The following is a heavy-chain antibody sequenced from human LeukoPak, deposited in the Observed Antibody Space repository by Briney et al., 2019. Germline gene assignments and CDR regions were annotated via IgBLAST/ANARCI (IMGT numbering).Heavy chain of an antibody. J-gene: IGHJ6*02. Sequence: HPGGSLRLSCAASGFTVSSNYMSWVRQAPGKGLEWVSVIYSGGSTYYADSVKGRFTISRDNSKNTLYLQMNSLRAEDTAVYYCARDRRHYYYYGMDVWGQGTTVTVSS. CDR1: GFTVSSNY. CDR3: ARDRRHYYYYGMDV. V-gene: IGHV3-53*01. CDR2: IYSGGST.